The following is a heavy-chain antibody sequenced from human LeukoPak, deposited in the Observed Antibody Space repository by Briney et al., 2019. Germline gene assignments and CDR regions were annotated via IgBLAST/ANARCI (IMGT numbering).Heavy chain of an antibody. Sequence: GRSLRLSCAASGFTFSSYCMHWVRQAPGKGLEWVAVIWYDGSNKYYADSVKGRFTISRDNSKNTLYLQMNSLRAEDTAVYYCARDEGYGDYGGRAFDIWGQGTMVTVSS. CDR3: ARDEGYGDYGGRAFDI. V-gene: IGHV3-33*01. CDR2: IWYDGSNK. J-gene: IGHJ3*02. CDR1: GFTFSSYC. D-gene: IGHD4-17*01.